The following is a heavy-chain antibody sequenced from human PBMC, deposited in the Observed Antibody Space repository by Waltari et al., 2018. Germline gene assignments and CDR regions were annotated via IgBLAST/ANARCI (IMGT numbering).Heavy chain of an antibody. V-gene: IGHV4-34*01. CDR3: ARGQGEGADV. CDR1: GGSFTAFY. J-gene: IGHJ6*02. D-gene: IGHD3-16*01. Sequence: QVQLQQWGAGLLKPSETLSLTCTVTGGSFTAFYWSWVRQPPGKGLEWIGDSNQGETTQYNPSLRSRVSISVDKSRNQFSLTLTSVTAADTAVYYWARGQGEGADVWAQGTAVTVS. CDR2: SNQGETT.